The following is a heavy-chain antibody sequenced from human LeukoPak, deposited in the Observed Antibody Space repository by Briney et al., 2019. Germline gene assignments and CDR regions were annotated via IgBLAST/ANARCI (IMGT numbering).Heavy chain of an antibody. J-gene: IGHJ5*02. CDR3: ARDPSKAGTDWLDP. CDR2: IYTSGST. CDR1: GGSISSYH. Sequence: SSETLSLTCTVSGGSISSYHWSWIRQPAGKGLEWIGRIYTSGSTNYNPSLKSRVTMSVDTSKNQFSLKLSSVTAADTAVYYCARDPSKAGTDWLDPWGQGTLVTVSS. V-gene: IGHV4-4*07. D-gene: IGHD6-19*01.